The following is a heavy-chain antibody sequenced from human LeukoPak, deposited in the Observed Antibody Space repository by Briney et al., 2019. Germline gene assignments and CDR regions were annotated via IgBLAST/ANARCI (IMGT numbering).Heavy chain of an antibody. CDR3: ARESSSWYSTSYYYMDV. V-gene: IGHV4-39*07. D-gene: IGHD6-13*01. Sequence: PSETLSLTCTVSGGSISSSSYYWGWIRQPPGKGLEWIGSIYYSGSTYYNPSLKSRVTISVDTSKNQFSLKLSSVTAADTAVYYCARESSSWYSTSYYYMDVWGQGTLVTVSS. CDR2: IYYSGST. J-gene: IGHJ6*03. CDR1: GGSISSSSYY.